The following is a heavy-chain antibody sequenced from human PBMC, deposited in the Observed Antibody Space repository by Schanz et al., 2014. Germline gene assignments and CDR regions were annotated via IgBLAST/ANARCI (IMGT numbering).Heavy chain of an antibody. CDR2: ISYDGSSK. CDR3: ARGIITMVLGGDVGTLDI. D-gene: IGHD3-10*01. V-gene: IGHV3-33*01. Sequence: QVQLVESGGGVVQPGRSLRLSCAASGFTFRSYGLHWVRQAPGKGLEWVALISYDGSSKNHADSVQGRFTISRDNSKNKLDLQMDSLRAEDAAVYYCARGIITMVLGGDVGTLDIWGQGTMVTVSS. CDR1: GFTFRSYG. J-gene: IGHJ3*02.